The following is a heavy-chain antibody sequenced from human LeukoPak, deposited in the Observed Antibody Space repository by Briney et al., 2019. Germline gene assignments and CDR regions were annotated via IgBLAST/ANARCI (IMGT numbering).Heavy chain of an antibody. V-gene: IGHV3-33*01. D-gene: IGHD1-26*01. CDR1: GFTFSSYD. CDR2: MWDDKSNK. CDR3: ARGRSGSYPPGIY. Sequence: QPGRSLRLSCAASGFTFSSYDMHWVRQAPGKGLEWVAVMWDDKSNKYYADSVKGRFTISRDSSKNTLYLQMNNLGAEDTAMYYCARGRSGSYPPGIYWGQGTLVTVSS. J-gene: IGHJ4*02.